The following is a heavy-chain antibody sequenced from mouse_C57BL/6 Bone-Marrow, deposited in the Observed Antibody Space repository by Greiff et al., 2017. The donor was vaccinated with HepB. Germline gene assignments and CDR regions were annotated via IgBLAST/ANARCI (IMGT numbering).Heavy chain of an antibody. CDR2: ILPSIGST. V-gene: IGHV15-2*01. CDR1: DSEVFPIAY. J-gene: IGHJ1*03. D-gene: IGHD2-4*01. Sequence: VQLLQSGSELRSPGSSVKLSCKDFDSEVFPIAYMSWVRQKPGHGYEWIGGILPSIGSTSYGEKFEDKATMDADTLSNTAYLELNSLTSEDSAIYYCEREQNEYEAGRGGIDVWGTGTTVTVSS. CDR3: EREQNEYEAGRGGIDV.